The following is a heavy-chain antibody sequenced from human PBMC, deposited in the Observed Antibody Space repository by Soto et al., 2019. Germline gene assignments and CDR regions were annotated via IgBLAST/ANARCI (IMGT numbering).Heavy chain of an antibody. CDR1: GFTFSNAW. V-gene: IGHV3-15*01. Sequence: PGGSLRLSCAASGFTFSNAWMSWVRQAPGKGLEWVGRIKSKTDGGTTDYAAPVKGRFTISRDDSKNTLYLQMNSLKTEDTAVYYCAQPKTQVGDYYYYGMDVWGQGTTVTVS. J-gene: IGHJ6*02. CDR3: AQPKTQVGDYYYYGMDV. D-gene: IGHD1-26*01. CDR2: IKSKTDGGTT.